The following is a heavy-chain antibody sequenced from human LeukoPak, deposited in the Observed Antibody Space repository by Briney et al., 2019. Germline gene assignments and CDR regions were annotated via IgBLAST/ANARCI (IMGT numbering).Heavy chain of an antibody. CDR3: ARIEPGRDYGDYGAFDI. D-gene: IGHD4-17*01. J-gene: IGHJ3*02. Sequence: PSETLSLTCTVSGGSISSGGYYWSWIRQHPGKGLEWIGYIYYSGSTYYNLSLKSRVTISVDTSKNQFSLKLSSVTAADTAVYYCARIEPGRDYGDYGAFDIWGQGTMVTVSS. CDR2: IYYSGST. V-gene: IGHV4-31*03. CDR1: GGSISSGGYY.